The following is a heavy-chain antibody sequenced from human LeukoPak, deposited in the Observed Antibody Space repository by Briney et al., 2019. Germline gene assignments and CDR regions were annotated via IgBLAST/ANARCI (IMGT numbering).Heavy chain of an antibody. J-gene: IGHJ4*02. D-gene: IGHD3-3*01. CDR2: IRYDGSNK. V-gene: IGHV3-30*02. Sequence: GGSLRLSCAASGFTFSSYGMHWVRQAPGKGLEWVAFIRYDGSNKYYADSVKGRFTISRDNSKNTLYLQMNSLRAEDTAVYYCAKVDVFGVDIDAHPIDYWGQGTLVTVSS. CDR3: AKVDVFGVDIDAHPIDY. CDR1: GFTFSSYG.